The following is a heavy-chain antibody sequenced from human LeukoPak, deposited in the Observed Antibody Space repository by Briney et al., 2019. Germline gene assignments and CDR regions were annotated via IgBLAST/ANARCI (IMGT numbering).Heavy chain of an antibody. D-gene: IGHD6-19*01. CDR1: GGSISSHY. CDR3: AREDAVVGSDYYYGMDV. V-gene: IGHV4-59*11. Sequence: PSETLSLTCTVSGGSISSHYWSWIRQPPGKGLEWIGYMYYSGNTNYNPSLKSRVAISVDTSKNQFSLKVSSVTAADTAVYYCAREDAVVGSDYYYGMDVWGQGTTVTVSS. J-gene: IGHJ6*02. CDR2: MYYSGNT.